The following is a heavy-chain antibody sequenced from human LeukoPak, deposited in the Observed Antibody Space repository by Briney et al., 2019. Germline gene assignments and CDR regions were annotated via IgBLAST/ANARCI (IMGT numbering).Heavy chain of an antibody. CDR2: FDPEDGET. CDR3: ATVPHCSSTSCLGGFDP. CDR1: GYTLTELS. V-gene: IGHV1-24*01. J-gene: IGHJ5*02. D-gene: IGHD2-2*01. Sequence: ASVKVSCKVSGYTLTELSMHWVRQAPGNGLEWMGGFDPEDGETIYAQKFQGRVTMTEDTSTDTAYMELSSLRSEDTAVYYCATVPHCSSTSCLGGFDPWGQGTLVTVSS.